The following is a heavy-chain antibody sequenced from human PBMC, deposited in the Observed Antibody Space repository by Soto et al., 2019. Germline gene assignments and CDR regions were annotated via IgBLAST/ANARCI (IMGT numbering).Heavy chain of an antibody. CDR3: VKERYGSGSYPYFAY. Sequence: GGSLRLSCAASGFTFTSYAMAWFRQAPGKGLEWVSDIGVDGGNIKYVDSVKGRFIISRDNSKNTPYLQMDSLRAEDTATYYCVKERYGSGSYPYFAYRGQGTPVPVSS. V-gene: IGHV3-23*01. J-gene: IGHJ4*02. CDR1: GFTFTSYA. D-gene: IGHD3-10*01. CDR2: IGVDGGNI.